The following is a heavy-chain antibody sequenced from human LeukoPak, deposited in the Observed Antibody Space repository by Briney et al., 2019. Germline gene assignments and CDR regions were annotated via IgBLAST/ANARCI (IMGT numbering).Heavy chain of an antibody. J-gene: IGHJ2*01. Sequence: GGSLRLSCAVSGFTFRSYEMNWVRQAPGKGLEWVSYISSSGSTIYYADSVKGRFTISRANAKNSLYLQMNSLRAEDTAVYYCARDGGISARPYWYFDLWGRGTLVTVSS. CDR3: ARDGGISARPYWYFDL. D-gene: IGHD6-6*01. CDR2: ISSSGSTI. CDR1: GFTFRSYE. V-gene: IGHV3-48*03.